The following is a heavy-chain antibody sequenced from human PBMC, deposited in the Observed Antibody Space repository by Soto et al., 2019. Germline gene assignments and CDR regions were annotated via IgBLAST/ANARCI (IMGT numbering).Heavy chain of an antibody. CDR2: IIPIFNTA. CDR3: ARDTIFGVVIIGWFDP. CDR1: GGTFNNYA. Sequence: QVQLVQSGAEVKKSGSSVKVSCKASGGTFNNYAISWVRQAPGQGLEWMGGIIPIFNTANYAQKFQGRVTLTADESTSTAYMELSSLRSEDTAIYYCARDTIFGVVIIGWFDPWGQGTLVTVSS. J-gene: IGHJ5*02. D-gene: IGHD3-3*01. V-gene: IGHV1-69*12.